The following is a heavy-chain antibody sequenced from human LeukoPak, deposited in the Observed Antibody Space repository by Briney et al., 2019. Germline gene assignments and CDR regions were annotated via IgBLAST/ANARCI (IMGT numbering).Heavy chain of an antibody. CDR1: GGTFSSYA. D-gene: IGHD3-9*01. CDR3: ARGGYYNILTGYETADAFDI. V-gene: IGHV1-18*01. CDR2: ISAYNGNT. J-gene: IGHJ3*02. Sequence: ASVKVSCKASGGTFSSYAISWVRQAPGQGLEWMGWISAYNGNTNYAQKLQGRVTMTTDTSTSTAYMELRSLRSDDTAVYYCARGGYYNILTGYETADAFDIWGQGTMVTVSP.